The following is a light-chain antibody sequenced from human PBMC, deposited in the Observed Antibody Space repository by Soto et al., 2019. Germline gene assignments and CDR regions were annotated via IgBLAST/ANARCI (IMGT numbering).Light chain of an antibody. Sequence: EIVLTQSPGTLSLSPGERAALSCRASQSVTNDYVAWYRQIPGQAPSLLMYGPSSRAAGIPDRFRGRGSGTDFTLTISRLEPEDFAVYYCQQYGSSPWTFGQGTKVEI. CDR2: GPS. J-gene: IGKJ1*01. CDR1: QSVTNDY. CDR3: QQYGSSPWT. V-gene: IGKV3-20*01.